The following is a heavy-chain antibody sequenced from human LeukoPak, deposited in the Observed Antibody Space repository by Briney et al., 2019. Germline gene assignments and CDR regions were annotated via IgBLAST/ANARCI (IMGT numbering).Heavy chain of an antibody. CDR2: ISGSGSTT. Sequence: PGGSLRLSCAASGFTFSSYGMSWVRQAPGKGLERVSAISGSGSTTYYADSVKGRFTISRDNAKNFLYLQMNSLRAEDTAVYYCARTYYDILTGYNPYFDYWGQGILVTVSS. V-gene: IGHV3-23*01. J-gene: IGHJ4*02. CDR1: GFTFSSYG. CDR3: ARTYYDILTGYNPYFDY. D-gene: IGHD3-9*01.